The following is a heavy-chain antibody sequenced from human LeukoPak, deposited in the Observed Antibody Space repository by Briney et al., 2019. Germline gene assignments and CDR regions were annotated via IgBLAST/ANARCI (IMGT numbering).Heavy chain of an antibody. V-gene: IGHV4-34*01. CDR3: ARVTKMTTVTTSYGFDP. D-gene: IGHD4-11*01. Sequence: SETLSLTCAVYGGSFSGYYWSWIRQPPGQGLEWTGEINHSGSTNYNPSLKSRVTISVDTSKNQFSLKLSSVTAADTAVYYCARVTKMTTVTTSYGFDPWGQGTLVTVSS. J-gene: IGHJ5*02. CDR1: GGSFSGYY. CDR2: INHSGST.